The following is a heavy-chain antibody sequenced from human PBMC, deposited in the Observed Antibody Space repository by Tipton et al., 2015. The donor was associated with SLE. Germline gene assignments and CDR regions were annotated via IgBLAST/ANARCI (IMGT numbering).Heavy chain of an antibody. CDR1: GASISSDVYY. D-gene: IGHD6-19*01. J-gene: IGHJ4*01. V-gene: IGHV4-31*03. CDR2: IYNTGNT. CDR3: ARAVAGNSEYFDY. Sequence: TLSLTCSVSGASISSDVYYWSWIRQLPGKGLEWIGYIYNTGNTYYNPSLKSRVTMSVDTSKNQFSLRVTSVTAADTAVYYCARAVAGNSEYFDYWGHGTLVTVSS.